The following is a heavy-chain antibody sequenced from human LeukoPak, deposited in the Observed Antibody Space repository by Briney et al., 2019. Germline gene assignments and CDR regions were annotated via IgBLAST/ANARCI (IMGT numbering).Heavy chain of an antibody. V-gene: IGHV3-15*01. J-gene: IGHJ4*02. CDR3: TTEIGYYYDSSGSR. Sequence: TGGSLRLSCAASGFTFSNAWMSWVRQAPGKGLEWVGRIKSKTDGGTTDYAAPVKGRFTISRDDSKNTLYLQMNSLKTEDTAVYYCTTEIGYYYDSSGSRWGQGTLVTVSS. D-gene: IGHD3-22*01. CDR1: GFTFSNAW. CDR2: IKSKTDGGTT.